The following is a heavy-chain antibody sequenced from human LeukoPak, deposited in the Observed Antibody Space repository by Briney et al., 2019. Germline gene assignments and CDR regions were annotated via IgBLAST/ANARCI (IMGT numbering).Heavy chain of an antibody. J-gene: IGHJ3*02. V-gene: IGHV3-7*01. CDR3: ARDGIMTYAFDI. CDR1: GLTFSRYW. CDR2: IKQDGSVQ. Sequence: PGGSLRLSCLASGLTFSRYWMSWVRQAPGKGLAGMANIKQDGSVQNYVDSVKGRFTISRDNAKDSLFLQLNNLRAEDTAVYFCARDGIMTYAFDIWGQGTKVTVSP. D-gene: IGHD1-1*01.